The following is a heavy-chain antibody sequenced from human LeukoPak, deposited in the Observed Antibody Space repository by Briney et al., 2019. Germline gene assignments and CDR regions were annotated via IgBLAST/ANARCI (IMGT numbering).Heavy chain of an antibody. CDR2: ISDSGGST. V-gene: IGHV3-23*01. CDR1: GFTFSNYG. J-gene: IGHJ5*02. D-gene: IGHD5-12*01. Sequence: GGSLRLSCAASGFTFSNYGLSWVRQALGKGLEWVSAISDSGGSTFYADSVTGRFTISRDNSKNTLFLQMNSLRAEDTALYYCAKGQWLRNWFDPWGRGTLVTVSS. CDR3: AKGQWLRNWFDP.